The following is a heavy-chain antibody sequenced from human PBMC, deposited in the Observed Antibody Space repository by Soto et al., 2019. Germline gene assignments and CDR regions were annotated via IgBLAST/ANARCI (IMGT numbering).Heavy chain of an antibody. D-gene: IGHD5-12*01. J-gene: IGHJ4*02. CDR3: ASLYSGYDFTKDQVDY. Sequence: GGSLRLSCAASGFTFSSYAMHWVRQAPGKGLEWVAVISYDGSNKYYADSVKGRFTISRDNSKNTLYLQMNSLRAEDTAVYYCASLYSGYDFTKDQVDYWGQGTLVTVSS. V-gene: IGHV3-30-3*01. CDR2: ISYDGSNK. CDR1: GFTFSSYA.